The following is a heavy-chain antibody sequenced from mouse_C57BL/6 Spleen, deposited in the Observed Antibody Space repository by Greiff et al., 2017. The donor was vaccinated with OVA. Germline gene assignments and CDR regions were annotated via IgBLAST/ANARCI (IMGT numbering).Heavy chain of an antibody. V-gene: IGHV5-16*01. J-gene: IGHJ2*01. D-gene: IGHD4-1*01. CDR3: ARGGTGGYYFDY. CDR1: GFTFSDYY. Sequence: EVMLVESEGGLVQPGSSMKLSCTASGFTFSDYYMAWVRQVPEKGLEWVANINYDGSSTYYLDSLKSRFIISRDNAKNILYLQMSSLKSEDTATYYCARGGTGGYYFDYWGQGTTLTVSS. CDR2: INYDGSST.